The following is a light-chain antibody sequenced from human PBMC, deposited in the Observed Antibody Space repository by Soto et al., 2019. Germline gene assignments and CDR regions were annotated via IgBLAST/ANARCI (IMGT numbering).Light chain of an antibody. Sequence: EIVFTQSPGTLSLSPGERARLSCRASHSVSSSYLAWYQQKPGQAPRLLIYGASSRATGIPDRFSGSGSGTDFTLTISRLEPEDFAVYYCQQYGSSLITFGQGTRLEI. J-gene: IGKJ5*01. CDR3: QQYGSSLIT. CDR1: HSVSSSY. V-gene: IGKV3-20*01. CDR2: GAS.